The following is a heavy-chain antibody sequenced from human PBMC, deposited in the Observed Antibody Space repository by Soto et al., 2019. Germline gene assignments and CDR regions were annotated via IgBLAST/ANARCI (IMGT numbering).Heavy chain of an antibody. D-gene: IGHD3-3*01. Sequence: SEPLSLTCTVSGGSISSGDYYWGWIRQPPGKGLEWIGYIYYSGSTYYNPSLKSRATISVDTSKNQFSLKLSSVTAADTAVDYCARGMKEDDYYDFWSGNFDYWGQGTLVTVSS. J-gene: IGHJ4*02. CDR1: GGSISSGDYY. CDR2: IYYSGST. CDR3: ARGMKEDDYYDFWSGNFDY. V-gene: IGHV4-30-4*01.